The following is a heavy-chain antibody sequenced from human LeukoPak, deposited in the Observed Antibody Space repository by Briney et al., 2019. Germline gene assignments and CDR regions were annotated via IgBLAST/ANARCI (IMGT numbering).Heavy chain of an antibody. D-gene: IGHD3-10*01. CDR1: GYTLTELS. J-gene: IGHJ4*02. V-gene: IGHV1-24*01. Sequence: ASVKVSCMVSGYTLTELSMHRVRQAPGKGLEWMGGFDPEDGETIYAQKFQGRVTMTEDTSTDTAYMELSSLRSEDTAVYYCHAYYYGSGIDDHHGGQGTLVTVSS. CDR2: FDPEDGET. CDR3: HAYYYGSGIDDHH.